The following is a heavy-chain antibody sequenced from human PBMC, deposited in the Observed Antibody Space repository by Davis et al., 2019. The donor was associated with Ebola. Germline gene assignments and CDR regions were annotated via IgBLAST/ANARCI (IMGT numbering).Heavy chain of an antibody. J-gene: IGHJ5*02. V-gene: IGHV3-74*01. D-gene: IGHD5-12*01. Sequence: GESLKISCAASGFTFSSYWMHWVRQAPGKGLVWVSRINSDGSSTSYADSVKGRFTISRDNAKNTLYLQMNSLRAEDTAVYYCARGPVATVDRHNWFDPWGQGILVTVSS. CDR1: GFTFSSYW. CDR3: ARGPVATVDRHNWFDP. CDR2: INSDGSST.